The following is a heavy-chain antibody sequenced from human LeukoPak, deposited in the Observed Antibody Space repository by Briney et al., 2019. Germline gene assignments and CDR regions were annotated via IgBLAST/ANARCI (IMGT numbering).Heavy chain of an antibody. J-gene: IGHJ4*02. CDR2: INHSGST. CDR3: ASYSSSWAPRHFDY. D-gene: IGHD6-13*01. CDR1: GGSFSGYY. Sequence: SETLSLTCAVYGGSFSGYYWSWVRQPPGKGLEWIGEINHSGSTNYNPSLKSRVTISVDTSKNQFSLKLSSVTAADTAVYYCASYSSSWAPRHFDYWGQGTLVTVSS. V-gene: IGHV4-34*01.